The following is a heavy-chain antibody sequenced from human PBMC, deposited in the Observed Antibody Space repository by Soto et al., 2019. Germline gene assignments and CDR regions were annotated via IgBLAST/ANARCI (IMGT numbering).Heavy chain of an antibody. J-gene: IGHJ4*02. D-gene: IGHD6-6*01. Sequence: GSLRLSCAAPGFTFSSYAMSWARQAPGKGLEWVSAISGSAGSKYYADSVKGRFTISRDNSKNTLYLQMNSLRAEQTDVYYCAKVAIAALPDDHFDYWGQGTLVTVSS. CDR1: GFTFSSYA. CDR3: AKVAIAALPDDHFDY. V-gene: IGHV3-23*01. CDR2: ISGSAGSK.